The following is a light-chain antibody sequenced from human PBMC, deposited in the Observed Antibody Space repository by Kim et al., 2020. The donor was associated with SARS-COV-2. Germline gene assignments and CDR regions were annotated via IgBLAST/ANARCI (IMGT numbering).Light chain of an antibody. CDR1: RGVSSSY. J-gene: IGKJ1*01. CDR3: QQYGSSPRT. V-gene: IGKV3-20*01. CDR2: GAS. Sequence: SPGRRATPSGSASRGVSSSYFSWYQQKPGQAPRVLIYGASSRATGIPDRFSGSGSGTDFTLTISRLEPEDFAVYYCQQYGSSPRTFGQGTKLDIK.